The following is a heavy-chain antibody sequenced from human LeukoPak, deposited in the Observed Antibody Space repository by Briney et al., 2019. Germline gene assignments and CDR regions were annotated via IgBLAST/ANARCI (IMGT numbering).Heavy chain of an antibody. CDR1: GFTFSSYW. J-gene: IGHJ4*02. V-gene: IGHV3-7*03. D-gene: IGHD1-26*01. CDR2: IKQDGSEK. Sequence: QTGGSLRLSCAASGFTFSSYWMTWVRQAPGKGLEWVANIKQDGSEKYYVDSVKGRFTISRDNAKNSLYLQMNSLRAEDTALYYCAREDGWELRGYFDYWGQGTLVTVSS. CDR3: AREDGWELRGYFDY.